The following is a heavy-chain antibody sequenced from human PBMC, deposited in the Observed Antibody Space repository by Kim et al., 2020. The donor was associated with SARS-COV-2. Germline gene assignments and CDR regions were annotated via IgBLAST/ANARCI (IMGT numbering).Heavy chain of an antibody. CDR3: ARAKTVVTRSWYFDL. D-gene: IGHD2-21*02. CDR2: IYYSGST. V-gene: IGHV4-59*01. Sequence: SETLSLTCTVSGGSISSYYWSWIRQPPGKGLEWIGYIYYSGSTNYNPSLKSRVTISVDTSKNQFSLKLSSVTAADTAVYYCARAKTVVTRSWYFDLWGRGTLVTVSS. J-gene: IGHJ2*01. CDR1: GGSISSYY.